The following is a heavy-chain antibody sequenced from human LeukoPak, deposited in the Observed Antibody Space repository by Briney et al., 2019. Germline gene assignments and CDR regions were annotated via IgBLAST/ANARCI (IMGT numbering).Heavy chain of an antibody. D-gene: IGHD6-13*01. J-gene: IGHJ4*02. CDR1: GGSISSYY. CDR3: ASVYSGRWIIDY. V-gene: IGHV4-4*07. CDR2: IYTSGST. Sequence: SETLSLTCTVSGGSISSYYWSWVRQPAGKGLEWIGRIYTSGSTNYNPSRKSRVTMSVDTSKNQFSLKLSSVPAADTAVYYCASVYSGRWIIDYWGQGTLVTVSS.